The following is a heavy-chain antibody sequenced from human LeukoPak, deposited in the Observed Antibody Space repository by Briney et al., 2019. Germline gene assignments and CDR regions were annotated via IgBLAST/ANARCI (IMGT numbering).Heavy chain of an antibody. J-gene: IGHJ4*02. D-gene: IGHD5-24*01. V-gene: IGHV3-66*01. Sequence: GGSLRLSCAASGLTVSSTYMSWIRQAPGKGLEWVSVFYGGGATYYADSVRGRFTISRDNSKNSLYLQMHSLRAEDTAVYYCAACGDGYNYFDYWGQGILVTVSS. CDR2: FYGGGAT. CDR3: AACGDGYNYFDY. CDR1: GLTVSSTY.